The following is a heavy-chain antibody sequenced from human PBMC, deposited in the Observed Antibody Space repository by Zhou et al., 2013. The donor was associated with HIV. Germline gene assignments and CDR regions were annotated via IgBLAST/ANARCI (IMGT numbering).Heavy chain of an antibody. J-gene: IGHJ5*02. Sequence: QVQLVQSGAEVRKPGSSVKVSCKASGGTFTGYYMHWVRQAPGQGLEWMGWINPNSGGTNYAQKFQGRVTMTRDTSISTAYMELSRLRSDDTAVYYCARDWLAYDSSGYDGNWFDPWGQGTLVTVSS. CDR3: ARDWLAYDSSGYDGNWFDP. CDR2: INPNSGGT. V-gene: IGHV1-2*02. D-gene: IGHD3-22*01. CDR1: GGTFTGYY.